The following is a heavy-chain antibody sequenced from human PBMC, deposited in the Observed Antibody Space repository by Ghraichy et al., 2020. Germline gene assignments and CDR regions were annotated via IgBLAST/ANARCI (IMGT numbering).Heavy chain of an antibody. CDR2: IYPGDSDT. Sequence: GESLNISCKGSGYSFTSYCIAWVRQIPGKGLEWMSIIYPGDSDTRYRPSFKGQFTISADKSISTAYLQGSSLKASDTAMYYCARLGELEVGEVATIIDYWGQGTLVTVSS. V-gene: IGHV5-51*01. D-gene: IGHD5-12*01. CDR3: ARLGELEVGEVATIIDY. J-gene: IGHJ4*02. CDR1: GYSFTSYC.